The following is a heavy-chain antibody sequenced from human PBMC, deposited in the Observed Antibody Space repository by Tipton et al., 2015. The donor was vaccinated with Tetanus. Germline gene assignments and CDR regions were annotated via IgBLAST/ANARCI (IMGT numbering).Heavy chain of an antibody. D-gene: IGHD2-21*01. V-gene: IGHV3-11*04. J-gene: IGHJ5*01. CDR2: ISYSSTSI. CDR3: ARRGEARANWFDS. Sequence: SLRLSCAASGFIFSDYYMSWIRQAPGKGLEWVSYISYSSTSIYYADSVKGRFVVSRDNAKNSLYLQMNTLRDDDTAVYYCARRGEARANWFDSWGQGTLVTVSS. CDR1: GFIFSDYY.